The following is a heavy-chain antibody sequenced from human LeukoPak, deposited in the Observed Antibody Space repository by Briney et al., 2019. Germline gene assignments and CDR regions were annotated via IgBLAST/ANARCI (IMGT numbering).Heavy chain of an antibody. Sequence: PGGSLRLSCAASGFTFSAFAMCWVRQAPGKGLDWVALMSPDGNKRYYADSVKGRFTISRDNSKNTLYLQMNSLRAEDTAVYYCARDRRYYYDSSGYQPWFDPWGQGTLVTVSS. J-gene: IGHJ5*02. CDR2: MSPDGNKR. CDR3: ARDRRYYYDSSGYQPWFDP. V-gene: IGHV3-30-3*01. CDR1: GFTFSAFA. D-gene: IGHD3-22*01.